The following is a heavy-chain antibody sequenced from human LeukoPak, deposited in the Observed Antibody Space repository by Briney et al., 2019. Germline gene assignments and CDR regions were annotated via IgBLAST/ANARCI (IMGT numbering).Heavy chain of an antibody. CDR1: GFTFSSYA. CDR3: ARDNIVATFDY. D-gene: IGHD5-12*01. J-gene: IGHJ4*02. Sequence: PGRSLRLSCAASGFTFSSYAMHWVRQAPGKGLEWVAVISNDGSNKYYADSVKGRFTISRDTSKNTLYLQMNSLRDEDTAVYYCARDNIVATFDYWGQGTLVTVSS. CDR2: ISNDGSNK. V-gene: IGHV3-30-3*01.